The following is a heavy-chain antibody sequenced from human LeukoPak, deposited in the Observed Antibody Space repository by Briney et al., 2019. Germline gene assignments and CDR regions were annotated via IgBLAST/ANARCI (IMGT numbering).Heavy chain of an antibody. Sequence: GESLKISCKGSGYRFTSYWIAWVRQMPGKGLEWMGIIYPGDSDTRYSPSFRGQVTISADKSISTAYLQWSSLKASDTAMYYCAGRYDGAGSYYNWFDPWGQGTLVTVSS. D-gene: IGHD3-10*01. J-gene: IGHJ5*02. CDR2: IYPGDSDT. CDR3: AGRYDGAGSYYNWFDP. V-gene: IGHV5-51*01. CDR1: GYRFTSYW.